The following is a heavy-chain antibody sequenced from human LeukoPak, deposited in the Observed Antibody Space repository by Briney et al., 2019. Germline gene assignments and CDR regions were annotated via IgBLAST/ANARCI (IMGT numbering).Heavy chain of an antibody. CDR1: GGAVTSGTYH. V-gene: IGHV4-39*07. CDR3: ARAGSSWYSLSRYYYYMDV. Sequence: PSETLSLTCSVSGGAVTSGTYHWGWIRQPPGKGLEWIGEINHSGSTNYNPSLKSRVTISVDTSKNQFSLKLSSVTAADTAVYYCARAGSSWYSLSRYYYYMDVWGKGTTVTVSS. D-gene: IGHD6-13*01. CDR2: INHSGST. J-gene: IGHJ6*03.